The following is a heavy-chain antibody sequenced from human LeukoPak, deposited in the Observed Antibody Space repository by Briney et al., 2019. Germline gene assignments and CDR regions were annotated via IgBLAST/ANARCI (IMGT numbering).Heavy chain of an antibody. CDR1: GFTFSSYA. D-gene: IGHD3-22*01. CDR2: ISYDGSNK. Sequence: GGSLRLSCAASGFTFSSYAMHWVRQAPGKGLEWVAVISYDGSNKYYADSVKGRFTISRDNSKNTLYLQMNSLRAEDTAVYYCARTLYYDSSGYYQKGYYFDYWGQGTLVTVSS. J-gene: IGHJ4*02. V-gene: IGHV3-30*04. CDR3: ARTLYYDSSGYYQKGYYFDY.